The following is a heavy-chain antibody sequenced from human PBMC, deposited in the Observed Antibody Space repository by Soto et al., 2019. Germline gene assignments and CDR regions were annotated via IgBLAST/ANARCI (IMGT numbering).Heavy chain of an antibody. CDR2: IYSGGST. D-gene: IGHD6-19*01. J-gene: IGHJ6*02. Sequence: EVQLVESGGGLVQPGGSLRLSCAASGFTVSSNYMSWVRQAPGKGLEWVSVIYSGGSTYYADSVKGRFTISRDNSKNTLYLQMNVLRDEDTAVYYWARLWVAVGGMDVWGQGTTVTVSS. V-gene: IGHV3-66*04. CDR3: ARLWVAVGGMDV. CDR1: GFTVSSNY.